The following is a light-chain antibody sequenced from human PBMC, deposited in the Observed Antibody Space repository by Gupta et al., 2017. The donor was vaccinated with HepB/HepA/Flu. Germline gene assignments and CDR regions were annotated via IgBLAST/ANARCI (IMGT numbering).Light chain of an antibody. J-gene: IGKJ4*01. CDR1: QSLLHSIGYNY. Sequence: DIVMTQSPLSLPVTPGEPASISCRSSQSLLHSIGYNYLDWYLQKPGQSPQLLIYLGSNRASGVPDRFSGSGSGTDFTLKISRVEAEDVGVYYCMQALQTPLLTFGGGTKVEIK. CDR3: MQALQTPLLT. CDR2: LGS. V-gene: IGKV2-28*01.